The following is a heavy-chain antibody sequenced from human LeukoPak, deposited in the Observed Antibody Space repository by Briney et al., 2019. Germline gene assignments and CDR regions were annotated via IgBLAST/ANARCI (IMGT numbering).Heavy chain of an antibody. CDR1: GFTFSSYW. Sequence: GGSLRLSCAASGFTFSSYWMHWVRQAPGKGLVWVSRINSDGSSTSYADSVKGRFTISRDNAKNTLYLQMNSLRAEDTAVYYCAKGAHYYGSGSHRRGHYFDYWGQGTLVTVSS. J-gene: IGHJ4*02. D-gene: IGHD3-10*01. V-gene: IGHV3-74*01. CDR3: AKGAHYYGSGSHRRGHYFDY. CDR2: INSDGSST.